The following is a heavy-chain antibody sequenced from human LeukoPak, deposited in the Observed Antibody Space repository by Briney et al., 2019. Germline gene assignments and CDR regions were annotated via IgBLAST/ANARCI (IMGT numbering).Heavy chain of an antibody. CDR3: ARKYYDILTGYLGDFDY. D-gene: IGHD3-9*01. V-gene: IGHV3-30*04. CDR2: ISYDGSHK. J-gene: IGHJ4*02. Sequence: GGSLRLSCAASGFTFSNSAMHWVRQAPGKGLEWVAIISYDGSHKFYADSVKGRFTISRETAKNTLYLQMNSLRAQDTAVYYCARKYYDILTGYLGDFDYWGQGTLVTVSS. CDR1: GFTFSNSA.